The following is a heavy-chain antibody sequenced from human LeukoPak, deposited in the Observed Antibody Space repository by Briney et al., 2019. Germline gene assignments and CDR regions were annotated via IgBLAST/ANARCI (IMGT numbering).Heavy chain of an antibody. CDR1: GFSFSGHW. CDR2: ISPTGSTT. CDR3: PRGPNSTWPGLDF. Sequence: PGGSLRLSCTASGFSFSGHWMHWARQLPGKGLVWVSRISPTGSTTSYADSVKGRFTVSRDNAKNTLYLQVNNLRAEDTAVYYCPRGPNSTWPGLDFWAQETLLPVPS. J-gene: IGHJ4*02. D-gene: IGHD2/OR15-2a*01. V-gene: IGHV3-74*01.